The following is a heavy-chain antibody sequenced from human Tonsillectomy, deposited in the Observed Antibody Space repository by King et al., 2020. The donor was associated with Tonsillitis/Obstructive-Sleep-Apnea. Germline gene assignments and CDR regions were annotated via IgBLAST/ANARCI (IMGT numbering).Heavy chain of an antibody. J-gene: IGHJ4*02. CDR1: GFTFSSYA. D-gene: IGHD3-3*01. CDR3: ASLYYDFWSGSSNFDY. Sequence: VQLVESGGGVVQPGRSLRLSCAASGFTFSSYAMHWVRQAPGKGLEWVAVISYHGSNKYYADSVKGRFTISRDNSKNTLYLQMNSLRAEDTAVYYCASLYYDFWSGSSNFDYWGQGTLVTDSS. CDR2: ISYHGSNK. V-gene: IGHV3-30*01.